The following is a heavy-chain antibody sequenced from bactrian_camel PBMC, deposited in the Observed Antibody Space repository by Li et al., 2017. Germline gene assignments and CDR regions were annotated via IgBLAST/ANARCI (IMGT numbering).Heavy chain of an antibody. CDR1: GHTATTRRC. D-gene: IGHD2*01. CDR2: SVSGGVT. Sequence: VQLVESGGSSVQAGESLRLSCVVSGHTATTRRCMARFRQAPGKEREGVATSVSGGVTNYTDSVKGRFTISQDYAKTLISLQMDSLVPEDTAVYYCAAAPGTSYAQARALSPDTYIHWGQGTQVTVS. J-gene: IGHJ4*01. V-gene: IGHV3S53*01. CDR3: AAAPGTSYAQARALSPDTYIH.